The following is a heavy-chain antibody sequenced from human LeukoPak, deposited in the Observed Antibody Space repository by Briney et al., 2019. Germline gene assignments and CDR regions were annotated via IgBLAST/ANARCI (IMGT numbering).Heavy chain of an antibody. CDR1: GYTLTELS. Sequence: GASVKVSCKVSGYTLTELSMHWVRQAPGKGLEWMGGFDPEDGVTIYAQKFQGRVTMTEDTSTDTAYMELSSLRSEDTAVYYCATGVTIFGVVIIPLVYWGQGTLVTVSS. V-gene: IGHV1-24*01. CDR2: FDPEDGVT. CDR3: ATGVTIFGVVIIPLVY. J-gene: IGHJ4*02. D-gene: IGHD3-3*01.